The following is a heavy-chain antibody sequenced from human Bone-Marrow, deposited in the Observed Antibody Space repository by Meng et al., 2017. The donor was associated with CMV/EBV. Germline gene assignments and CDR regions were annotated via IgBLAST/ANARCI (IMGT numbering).Heavy chain of an antibody. CDR2: INPSGGST. CDR3: ARKEGGSGSYYNERNPYYYYGMDV. Sequence: ASVKVSCKASGYTFTSYYMHWVRQAPGQGLEWMGIINPSGGSTSYAQKLQGRVTMTTDTSTSTAYMELRSLRSDDTAVYYCARKEGGSGSYYNERNPYYYYGMDVWGQGTTVTVSS. J-gene: IGHJ6*02. D-gene: IGHD3-10*01. CDR1: GYTFTSYY. V-gene: IGHV1-46*01.